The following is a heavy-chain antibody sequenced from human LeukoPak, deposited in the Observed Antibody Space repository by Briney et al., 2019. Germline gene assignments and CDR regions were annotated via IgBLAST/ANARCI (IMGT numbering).Heavy chain of an antibody. CDR1: GGSISSGDYY. CDR3: AREYQLLNFDY. J-gene: IGHJ4*02. Sequence: SETLSLTCTVSGGSISSGDYYWSWIRQPPGKGLEWIGYIYYSGSTYYNPSLESRVTISVDTSKNQFSLKLSSVTAADTAVYYCAREYQLLNFDYWGQGTLVTVSS. D-gene: IGHD2-2*01. V-gene: IGHV4-30-4*01. CDR2: IYYSGST.